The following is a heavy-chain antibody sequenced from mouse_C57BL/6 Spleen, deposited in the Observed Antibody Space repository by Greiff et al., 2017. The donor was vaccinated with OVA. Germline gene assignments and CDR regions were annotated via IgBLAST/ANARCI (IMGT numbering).Heavy chain of an antibody. J-gene: IGHJ3*01. CDR3: ARRDYGSAWFAY. D-gene: IGHD1-1*01. Sequence: DVKLVESGGGLVKPGGSLKLSCAASGFTFSSYAMSWVRQTPEKRLEWVATISDGGSYTYYPDNVKGRFTISRDNAKNNLYLQMSHLKSEDTAMYYCARRDYGSAWFAYWGQGTLVTVSA. CDR1: GFTFSSYA. CDR2: ISDGGSYT. V-gene: IGHV5-4*03.